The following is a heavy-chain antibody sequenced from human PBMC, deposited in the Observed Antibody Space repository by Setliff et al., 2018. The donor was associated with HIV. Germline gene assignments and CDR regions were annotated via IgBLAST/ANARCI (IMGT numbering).Heavy chain of an antibody. Sequence: SETLSLTCAVYGGSFSGYYWSWIRQPPGKGLEWIGEINDGGSTNYNPSLKSRVTMSVDTSKNQFSLKLNSVTAADTAVYYCGRGSRITIFGVVKGTNWFDPWGQGTLVTVSS. D-gene: IGHD3-3*01. V-gene: IGHV4-34*01. CDR1: GGSFSGYY. CDR2: INDGGST. J-gene: IGHJ5*02. CDR3: GRGSRITIFGVVKGTNWFDP.